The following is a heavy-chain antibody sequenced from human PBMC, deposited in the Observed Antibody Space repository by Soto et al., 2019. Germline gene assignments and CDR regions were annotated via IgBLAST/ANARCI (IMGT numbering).Heavy chain of an antibody. J-gene: IGHJ4*02. CDR1: GFTFSSYS. CDR3: ARGSAPVFDY. Sequence: EVQLVESGGGLVKPGGSLRLSCAASGFTFSSYSMNWVRQAPGKGLEWVSSISSSSSYIYYADSVKGRFTISRDNAKNSLYMQMNSLRAEDTAVYYCARGSAPVFDYWGQGTLVTVSS. CDR2: ISSSSSYI. V-gene: IGHV3-21*01.